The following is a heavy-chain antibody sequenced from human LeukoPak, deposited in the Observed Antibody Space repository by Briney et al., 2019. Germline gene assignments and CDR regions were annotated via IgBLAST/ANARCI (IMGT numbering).Heavy chain of an antibody. CDR1: GFTFDDYA. J-gene: IGHJ6*03. D-gene: IGHD5-18*01. CDR2: ISWNSGSI. CDR3: AKDTAMGDYYYYMDV. V-gene: IGHV3-9*01. Sequence: GGSLRLSCAASGFTFDDYAMHWVRQAPGKGLEWVSGISWNSGSIGYADSVKGRFTISRDNAKNSLYLQMNSLRAEDTALYYCAKDTAMGDYYYYMDVWGKGTTVTVSS.